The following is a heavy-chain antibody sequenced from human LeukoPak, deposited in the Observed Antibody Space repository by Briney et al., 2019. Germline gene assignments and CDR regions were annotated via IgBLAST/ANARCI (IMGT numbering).Heavy chain of an antibody. J-gene: IGHJ4*02. V-gene: IGHV4-61*01. CDR1: GGYVNRGTFF. CDR2: IFNSGST. CDR3: ARGGSHFDY. Sequence: SETLSLTCAVSGGYVNRGTFFWTWIRKPPGKGLEWIGYIFNSGSTNYHPSPKSRVTISVDTSKNQFSLKLSSVTAADTAVYYCARGGSHFDYWGQGTLVTVSS.